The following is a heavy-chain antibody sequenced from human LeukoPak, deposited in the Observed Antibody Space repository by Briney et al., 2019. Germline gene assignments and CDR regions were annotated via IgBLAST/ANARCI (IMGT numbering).Heavy chain of an antibody. CDR3: AREQEIAAAPWFDP. V-gene: IGHV3-21*01. J-gene: IGHJ5*02. CDR1: GFTFSRYS. CDR2: ISISSNYK. Sequence: GGSLRLSCAASGFTFSRYSMNWVRQAPGKGLEWVSSISISSNYKYYPDSLKGRFTISRDNAKNSLYLQMDSLRVEDTAVYYCAREQEIAAAPWFDPWGQGTLVTVSS. D-gene: IGHD6-13*01.